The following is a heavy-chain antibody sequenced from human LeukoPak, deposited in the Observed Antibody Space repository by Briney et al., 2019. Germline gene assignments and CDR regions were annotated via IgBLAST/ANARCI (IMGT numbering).Heavy chain of an antibody. CDR3: ASPHVLRFLEWLPYDAFDI. J-gene: IGHJ3*02. Sequence: GSLRLSCAASGFTFSSYEMNWVRQAPGKGLEWVSYISSSGSTIYYADSVKGRFTISRDNAKNSLYLQMNSLRAEDTAVYYCASPHVLRFLEWLPYDAFDIWGQGTMVTVSS. CDR2: ISSSGSTI. D-gene: IGHD3-3*01. V-gene: IGHV3-48*03. CDR1: GFTFSSYE.